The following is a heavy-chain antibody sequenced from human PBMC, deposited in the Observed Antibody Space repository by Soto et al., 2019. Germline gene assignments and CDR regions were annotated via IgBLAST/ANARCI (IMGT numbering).Heavy chain of an antibody. CDR2: IIPVLSMS. V-gene: IGHV1-69*02. J-gene: IGHJ4*02. Sequence: QVQLEQSGAEVKKPGSSVRVSCKASGDTFSTYTLVWVRQAPGHGLEWVGRIIPVLSMSNSAPKFQDRVSMFADNSTGTAYMELRGLRSDDTAVYYCATSYGSGSRPFDYWGQGTLVTVSS. D-gene: IGHD3-10*01. CDR3: ATSYGSGSRPFDY. CDR1: GDTFSTYT.